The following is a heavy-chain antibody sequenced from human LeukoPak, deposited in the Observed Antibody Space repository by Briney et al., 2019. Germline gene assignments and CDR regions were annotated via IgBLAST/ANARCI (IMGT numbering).Heavy chain of an antibody. CDR3: AKDGSCADYYIYFYMDV. CDR1: GSGFTFGNFA. V-gene: IGHV3-23*01. CDR2: ISGSGYYT. J-gene: IGHJ6*03. Sequence: AGGSLRLSCEASGSGFTFGNFALSWVRQAPGKGLEWVSGISGSGYYTYYADSVNGRFTISRDSSKNTLYIEMNSLRAEDTAVYYCAKDGSCADYYIYFYMDVWGKGTTVTVSS.